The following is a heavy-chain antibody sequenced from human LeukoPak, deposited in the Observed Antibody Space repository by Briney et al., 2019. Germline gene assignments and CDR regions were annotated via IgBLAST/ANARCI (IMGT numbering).Heavy chain of an antibody. J-gene: IGHJ5*02. CDR2: INPNSGGT. CDR3: ARETKRYNWNDVEYWFDP. CDR1: GYTFTGYY. Sequence: ASVKVSCKASGYTFTGYYMHWVRQAPGQGLEWMGWINPNSGGTNYAQKFQGRVTMTRDTSISTAYMELSRLRSDDTAVYYCARETKRYNWNDVEYWFDPWGQGTLVTVSS. V-gene: IGHV1-2*02. D-gene: IGHD1-1*01.